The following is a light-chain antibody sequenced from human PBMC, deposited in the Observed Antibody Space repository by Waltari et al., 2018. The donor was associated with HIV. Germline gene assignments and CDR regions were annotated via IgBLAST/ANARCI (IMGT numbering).Light chain of an antibody. CDR3: CSYAGSYAMV. V-gene: IGLV2-11*01. CDR1: SSDVGGYKF. CDR2: DVS. J-gene: IGLJ2*01. Sequence: QSALTQPRSVSGSPGQSVTISCTGSSSDVGGYKFVSWYQQNPGKAPKVIIPDVSDRPSGLPYRCSGCKSGNTASLTISGLQAEDDADYYCCSYAGSYAMVFGGGTKLTVL.